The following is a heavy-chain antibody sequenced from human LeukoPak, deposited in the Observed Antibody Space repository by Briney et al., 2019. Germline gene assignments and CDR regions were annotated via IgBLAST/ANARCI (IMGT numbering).Heavy chain of an antibody. CDR2: ISGSGDST. CDR3: ARGYSNLAY. CDR1: GSGFSFSSYA. Sequence: GGSLRPSCAASGSGFSFSSYAMSWVRQAPGRGLEWVSGISGSGDSTHYADSVKGRFTISRDNSKNTLFMQMNSLRVEDTAVYYCARGYSNLAYWGQGTLVTVSS. V-gene: IGHV3-23*01. D-gene: IGHD5-18*01. J-gene: IGHJ4*02.